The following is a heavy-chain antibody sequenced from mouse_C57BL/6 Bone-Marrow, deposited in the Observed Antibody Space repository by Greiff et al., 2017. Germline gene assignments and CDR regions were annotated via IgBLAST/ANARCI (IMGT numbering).Heavy chain of an antibody. V-gene: IGHV5-6*01. Sequence: EVQLVESGGDLVKPGGSLKLSCAASGFTFSSYGMSWVRQTPDKRLEWVATISSGGSYTYYPDSVKGRFTISRDNAKNTLYLQMSSLKSEDTAMYYCARGVVSYYFDYWGQGTTLTVSS. CDR3: ARGVVSYYFDY. J-gene: IGHJ2*01. D-gene: IGHD1-1*01. CDR1: GFTFSSYG. CDR2: ISSGGSYT.